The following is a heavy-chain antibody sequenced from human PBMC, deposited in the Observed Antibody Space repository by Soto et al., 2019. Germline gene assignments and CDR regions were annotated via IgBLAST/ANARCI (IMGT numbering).Heavy chain of an antibody. V-gene: IGHV4-59*12. Sequence: SETLRLTNTGSCGSISSYYWMWILQPPGEGGAGIGYIYYSGSTNYNPCLKSRVTISVDTSKNQFSLKLSSVTAADTAVYYCARAGVLLWFGHYYGMDVWGQGTTVTVSS. CDR2: IYYSGST. J-gene: IGHJ6*02. CDR3: ARAGVLLWFGHYYGMDV. D-gene: IGHD3-10*01. CDR1: CGSISSYY.